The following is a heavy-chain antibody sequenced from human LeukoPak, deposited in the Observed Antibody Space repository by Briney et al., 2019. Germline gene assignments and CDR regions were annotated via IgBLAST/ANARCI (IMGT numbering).Heavy chain of an antibody. J-gene: IGHJ4*02. V-gene: IGHV3-11*04. D-gene: IGHD6-19*01. CDR2: ISSAASAI. CDR3: ARVAVAGTMH. CDR1: GFTFSDYY. Sequence: GGSLRLSCAASGFTFSDYYMSWIRQAPGKGLEWLSYISSAASAIYYADSVRGRFTISRDNTNNSLLLHMNSLRAEDSAVYYCARVAVAGTMHWGQGTLVTVSS.